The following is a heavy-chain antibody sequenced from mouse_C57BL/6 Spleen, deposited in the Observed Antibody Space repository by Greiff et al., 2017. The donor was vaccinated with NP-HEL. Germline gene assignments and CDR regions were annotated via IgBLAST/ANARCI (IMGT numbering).Heavy chain of an antibody. CDR2: ISSGSSTI. CDR1: GFTFSDYG. V-gene: IGHV5-17*01. D-gene: IGHD1-1*01. Sequence: EVMLVESGGGLVKPGGSLKLSCAASGFTFSDYGMHWVRQAPEKGLEWVAYISSGSSTIYYAATVKGRFTISRDNAKNTRFLQRTSLRSEDTAMYYCARRDYGSSWDWYFDVWGTGTTVTVSS. J-gene: IGHJ1*03. CDR3: ARRDYGSSWDWYFDV.